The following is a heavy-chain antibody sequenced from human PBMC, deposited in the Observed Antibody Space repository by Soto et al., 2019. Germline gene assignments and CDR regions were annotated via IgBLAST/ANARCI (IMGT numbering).Heavy chain of an antibody. D-gene: IGHD2-2*01. CDR2: IIPIFGIA. V-gene: IGHV1-69*08. CDR1: GGNRYT. CDR3: ARDSGRSDVVPAAISAMDV. Sequence: QVQLVQSGAEVKKPGSSVKVSCKGSGGNRYTITWVRQAPGQGLEWMGRIIPIFGIATYAQNFQGRVTISADKSTSTAYRELSSLRSEDTAVYYCARDSGRSDVVPAAISAMDVWGQGTTVTVSS. J-gene: IGHJ6*02.